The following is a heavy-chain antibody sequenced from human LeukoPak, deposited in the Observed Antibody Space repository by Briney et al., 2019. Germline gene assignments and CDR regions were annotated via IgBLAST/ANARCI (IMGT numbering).Heavy chain of an antibody. Sequence: SETLSLTCSVSGGSISSYYWTWIRQPPGKGLEWIGYISYIGSTNYNPSLKSRVTISVDTSNNQFSLKLSSVSAADTAVYYCARTGRGYSSGWAIDYWGQGTLVTVSS. D-gene: IGHD6-19*01. CDR3: ARTGRGYSSGWAIDY. CDR2: ISYIGST. CDR1: GGSISSYY. V-gene: IGHV4-59*01. J-gene: IGHJ4*02.